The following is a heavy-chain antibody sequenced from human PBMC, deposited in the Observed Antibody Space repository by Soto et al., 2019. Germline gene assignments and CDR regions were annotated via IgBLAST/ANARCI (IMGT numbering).Heavy chain of an antibody. CDR2: INAGNGNT. CDR1: GYTFTSYA. CDR3: ARVYCSSTSCYSRDAFDI. D-gene: IGHD2-2*02. V-gene: IGHV1-3*01. Sequence: GASVKVSCKASGYTFTSYAMHWVRQAPGQRREWMGWINAGNGNTKYSQKFQGRVTITGDTSASTAYMELSSLRSEDTAVYYCARVYCSSTSCYSRDAFDIWGQDXMVTVSS. J-gene: IGHJ3*02.